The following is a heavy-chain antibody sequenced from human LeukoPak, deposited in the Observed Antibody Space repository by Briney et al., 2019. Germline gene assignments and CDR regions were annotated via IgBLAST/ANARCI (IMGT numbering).Heavy chain of an antibody. CDR2: IFNSGST. J-gene: IGHJ4*02. CDR1: GGSISSYF. Sequence: RSSETLSLTCTVSGGSISSYFWSWIRQPPGKGLEWIGYIFNSGSTNYNPSLKSRVIISVDTSKNQFSLKLSSVTAADTAVYYCARDRGDYGGPDYWGRGTLVTVSS. V-gene: IGHV4-59*12. D-gene: IGHD4-23*01. CDR3: ARDRGDYGGPDY.